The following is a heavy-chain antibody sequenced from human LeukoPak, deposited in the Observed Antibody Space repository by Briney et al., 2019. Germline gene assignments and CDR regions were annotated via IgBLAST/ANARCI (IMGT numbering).Heavy chain of an antibody. Sequence: SETLSLTCIVSGGSISSYYWSWIRQPPGKRLEWIGYIDYSGGTNYNPSLKSQVTISVDTSKNQFSLKLNSVTAADTAVYYCARDSPSGYSSGWFFPFDYWGQGILVTVSS. J-gene: IGHJ4*02. CDR1: GGSISSYY. D-gene: IGHD6-19*01. CDR3: ARDSPSGYSSGWFFPFDY. V-gene: IGHV4-59*01. CDR2: IDYSGGT.